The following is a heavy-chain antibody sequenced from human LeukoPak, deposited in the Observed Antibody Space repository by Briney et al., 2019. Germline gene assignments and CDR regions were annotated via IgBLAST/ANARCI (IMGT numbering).Heavy chain of an antibody. J-gene: IGHJ6*04. CDR2: IYHSGST. CDR3: ARGLRYFDWLLYGFDYYYGMDV. V-gene: IGHV4-4*02. CDR1: GGSISSSNW. Sequence: SGTLSLTCAVSGGSISSSNWWSWVRPPPGKGLEWIGEIYHSGSTNYNPSLKSRVTISVDKSKNQFSLKLSSVTAADTAVYYCARGLRYFDWLLYGFDYYYGMDVWGKGTTVTVSS. D-gene: IGHD3-9*01.